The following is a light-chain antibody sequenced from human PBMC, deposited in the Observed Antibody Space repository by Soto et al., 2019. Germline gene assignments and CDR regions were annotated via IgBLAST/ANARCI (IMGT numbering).Light chain of an antibody. CDR2: SNH. J-gene: IGLJ1*01. V-gene: IGLV1-44*01. Sequence: QSVLTQPPSASGTPGQTVTVSCSGSSSNIGSYTVNWYQQLPGTAPKLVIYSNHQRPSGVPDRFSGSKSGTSASLAISGLQSEDGADYYCAAWHDSLNGSVFGSGTKLTVL. CDR3: AAWHDSLNGSV. CDR1: SSNIGSYT.